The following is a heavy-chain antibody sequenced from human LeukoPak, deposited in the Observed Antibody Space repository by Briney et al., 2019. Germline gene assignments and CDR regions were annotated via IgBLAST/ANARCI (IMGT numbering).Heavy chain of an antibody. D-gene: IGHD1-26*01. CDR1: GFIFTGYF. J-gene: IGHJ4*02. CDR3: ARDKVVGATKFDY. V-gene: IGHV3-7*01. CDR2: IKHDGSEK. Sequence: GGSLRLSCAASGFIFTGYFMSWVRQAPGKGLEWVASIKHDGSEKYHVGSVKGRFTISRDNAKNSLYLQMDSLRAEDTAVYFCARDKVVGATKFDYWGQGILVTVSS.